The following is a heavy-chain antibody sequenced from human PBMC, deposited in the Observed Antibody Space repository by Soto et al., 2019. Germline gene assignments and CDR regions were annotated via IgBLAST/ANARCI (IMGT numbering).Heavy chain of an antibody. D-gene: IGHD3-3*01. V-gene: IGHV4-39*01. Sequence: SETLSLTCTVSGGSISSSSYYWGWIRQPPGEGLEWIGRIYYSGSTYYNPSLKSRVTISVDTSKNQFSLKLSSVTAAATAVYYCARGKVTIFGVVTHPRWFDPWGQGTLVTVSS. J-gene: IGHJ5*02. CDR3: ARGKVTIFGVVTHPRWFDP. CDR2: IYYSGST. CDR1: GGSISSSSYY.